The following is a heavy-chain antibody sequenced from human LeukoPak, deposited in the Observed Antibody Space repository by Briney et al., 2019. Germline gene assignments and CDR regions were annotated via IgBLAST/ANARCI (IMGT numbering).Heavy chain of an antibody. CDR3: AKGGVRPVTTGDY. Sequence: GGSLRLSCAASGFTFTSYAMSWVRQAPGKGPEWVSGISESGGSTYYVDSVKGRFTTSRDNSKNTVYLQMNSLRDEDTAIYYCAKGGVRPVTTGDYWGQGTLVTVSS. V-gene: IGHV3-23*01. D-gene: IGHD4-17*01. CDR2: ISESGGST. CDR1: GFTFTSYA. J-gene: IGHJ4*02.